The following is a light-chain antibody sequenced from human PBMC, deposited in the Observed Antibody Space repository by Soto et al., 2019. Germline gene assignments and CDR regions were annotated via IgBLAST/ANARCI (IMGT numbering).Light chain of an antibody. J-gene: IGKJ5*01. CDR3: QQFHSYPIT. V-gene: IGKV1D-16*01. CDR1: QGISTL. CDR2: FAS. Sequence: DIQMTHSPSSLSASLRDTVTITWRASQGISTLLAWYQQKPGKAPKSLIYFASSLQSGVPSRFTGSGSGIDFTLTISSLQPEDFATYYCQQFHSYPITFGQGTRLEIK.